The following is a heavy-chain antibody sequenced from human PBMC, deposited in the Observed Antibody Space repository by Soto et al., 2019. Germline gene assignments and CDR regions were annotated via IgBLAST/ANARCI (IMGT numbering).Heavy chain of an antibody. V-gene: IGHV4-39*01. Sequence: QLQLQESGPGLVKPSETLSLTCTVSGGSISSSSYYWGWIRQPPGKGLEWIGSIYYSGSTYYNPSLKSRVTISVDTSKNQFSLKLSSVTAADTAVYYCARHRAVAAHNWFDPWGQGTLVTVSS. J-gene: IGHJ5*02. CDR3: ARHRAVAAHNWFDP. CDR1: GGSISSSSYY. CDR2: IYYSGST. D-gene: IGHD6-19*01.